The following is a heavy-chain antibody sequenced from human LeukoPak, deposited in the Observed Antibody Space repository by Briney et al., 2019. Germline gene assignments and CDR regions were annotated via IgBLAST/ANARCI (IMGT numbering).Heavy chain of an antibody. CDR3: ASDRVLGSGSLDN. V-gene: IGHV3-74*01. Sequence: GGSLRLSCAASGFTVSSNYMSWVRQAPGKGLVWVSRIRGDGYDTNYADSVKGRFTISRDNAQNTLYLQMNSLRAEDTAVYYCASDRVLGSGSLDNWGQGTLVTVSS. CDR1: GFTVSSNY. J-gene: IGHJ4*02. D-gene: IGHD3-10*01. CDR2: IRGDGYDT.